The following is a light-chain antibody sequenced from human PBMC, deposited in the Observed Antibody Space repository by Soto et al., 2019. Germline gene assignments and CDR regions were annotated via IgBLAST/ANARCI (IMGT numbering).Light chain of an antibody. CDR3: QQFSSYPLT. Sequence: EIVITQSPATLSVSPGERATLSCRASQSVSSNLAWYQQKPGQAPRLLIYGASSRATGIPDRFSGGGSGTDFTLTISRLEPEDFAVYYCQQFSSYPLTFGGGTKVDIK. J-gene: IGKJ4*01. CDR1: QSVSSN. V-gene: IGKV3-20*01. CDR2: GAS.